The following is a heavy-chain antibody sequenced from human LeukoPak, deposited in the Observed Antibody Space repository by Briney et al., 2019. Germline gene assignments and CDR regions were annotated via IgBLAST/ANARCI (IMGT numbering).Heavy chain of an antibody. CDR3: AREGYSYGNEGFDY. Sequence: SETLSLTCAVYGGSFSGYYWSWIRQPPGKGLEWIGEINHSGSTNYNPSLKSRVTISVDTSKNQFSLKLSSVTAADTAVYYCAREGYSYGNEGFDYWGQGTLVTVSS. V-gene: IGHV4-34*01. D-gene: IGHD5-18*01. J-gene: IGHJ4*02. CDR1: GGSFSGYY. CDR2: INHSGST.